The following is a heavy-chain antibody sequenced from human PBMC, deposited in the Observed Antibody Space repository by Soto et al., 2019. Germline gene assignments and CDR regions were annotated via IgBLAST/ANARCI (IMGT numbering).Heavy chain of an antibody. J-gene: IGHJ6*03. CDR1: GGSFSGYY. CDR3: ARGRSSSWYAADYYYYYMDV. V-gene: IGHV4-34*01. CDR2: INHSGST. Sequence: SETLSLTCAVYGGSFSGYYWSWIRQPPGKGLEWIGEINHSGSTNYNPSLKSRVTISVDTSKNQFSLKLSSVTAADTAVYYCARGRSSSWYAADYYYYYMDVWGKGTTVTVSS. D-gene: IGHD6-13*01.